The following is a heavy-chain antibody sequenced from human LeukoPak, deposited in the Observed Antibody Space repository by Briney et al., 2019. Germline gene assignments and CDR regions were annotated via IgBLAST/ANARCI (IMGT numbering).Heavy chain of an antibody. Sequence: GGSLRLSCAASGFTFSSYAMHWVRQAPGKGLEWVAVISYDGSNKYYADSVKGRFTIPRDNSKNTLYLQMNSLRAEDTAVYYCAREGTYYYDSSGYYVEGPFDYWGQGTLVTVSP. CDR2: ISYDGSNK. V-gene: IGHV3-30-3*01. CDR3: AREGTYYYDSSGYYVEGPFDY. CDR1: GFTFSSYA. J-gene: IGHJ4*02. D-gene: IGHD3-22*01.